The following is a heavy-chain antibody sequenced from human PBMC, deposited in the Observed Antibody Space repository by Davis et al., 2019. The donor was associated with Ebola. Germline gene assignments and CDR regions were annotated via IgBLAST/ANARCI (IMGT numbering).Heavy chain of an antibody. Sequence: GESLKISCAASGFTFSTYAVGWVRQAPGKGLEWVSDISSGGGAPYYADSVKGRFTTFRDNPKNTLYLQMNSLRADDTAVYYCAKQRGVGAIDYDYWGRGTVVTVSS. CDR2: ISSGGGAP. CDR1: GFTFSTYA. CDR3: AKQRGVGAIDYDY. D-gene: IGHD1-26*01. V-gene: IGHV3-23*01. J-gene: IGHJ4*02.